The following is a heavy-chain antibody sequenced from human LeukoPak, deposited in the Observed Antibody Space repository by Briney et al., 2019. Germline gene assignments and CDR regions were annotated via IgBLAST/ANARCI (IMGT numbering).Heavy chain of an antibody. V-gene: IGHV4-30-2*01. J-gene: IGHJ6*02. CDR1: GGSISSSGYS. CDR2: IYHSGST. CDR3: ARGGYYYYGMDV. Sequence: SETLSLTCAVSGGSISSSGYSWSWIRQPPGKGLEWIGYIYHSGSTYYNPSLKSRVTISVDRSKNQFSLKLSSVTAADTAVYYCARGGYYYYGMDVWGQGTTVTVSS. D-gene: IGHD3-16*01.